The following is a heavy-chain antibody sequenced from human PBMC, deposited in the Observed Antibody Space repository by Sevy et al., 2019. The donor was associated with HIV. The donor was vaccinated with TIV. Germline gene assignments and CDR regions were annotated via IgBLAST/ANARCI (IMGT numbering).Heavy chain of an antibody. J-gene: IGHJ4*02. CDR3: ASEGCNKPNDY. CDR2: LSFGCGEI. D-gene: IGHD2-8*01. Sequence: GGSLRLSCAASGFTFSKYSMSWVRQPPGKGLEWVSTLSFGCGEINYADSVKGRFTISRDNSKSSVYLQMNNLRPEDTAVYYCASEGCNKPNDYWGQGTLVTVSS. V-gene: IGHV3-23*01. CDR1: GFTFSKYS.